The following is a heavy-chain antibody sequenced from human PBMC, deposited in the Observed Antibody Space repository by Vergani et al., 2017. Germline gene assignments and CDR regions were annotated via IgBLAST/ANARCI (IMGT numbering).Heavy chain of an antibody. J-gene: IGHJ3*02. Sequence: EVQMVESGGGLVKPGGSLRLSCVASGFTFSHYSMNWVRQAPGKGLEWVANIKQDGSEKDYVDSVKGRFTVTRDNAKNSLYLQMNSLRAEDTAVYYCAKVGRSEVAGTFGAFDIWGQGTMVTVSS. D-gene: IGHD6-19*01. CDR1: GFTFSHYS. CDR2: IKQDGSEK. CDR3: AKVGRSEVAGTFGAFDI. V-gene: IGHV3-7*03.